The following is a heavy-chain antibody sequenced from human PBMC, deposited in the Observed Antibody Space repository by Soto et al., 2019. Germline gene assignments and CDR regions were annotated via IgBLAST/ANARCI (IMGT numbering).Heavy chain of an antibody. V-gene: IGHV4-28*05. CDR2: IYYTGSM. Sequence: TSETLSLTCAVSGYSISSSNWWGWIRQPPGKGLEWIGYIYYTGSMFYNPSLKSRVTMSVDTSKNQFSLKLNSVTAVDTAVYYCARTYRDGVDWGQGTLVTVS. D-gene: IGHD2-15*01. CDR1: GYSISSSNW. CDR3: ARTYRDGVD. J-gene: IGHJ4*02.